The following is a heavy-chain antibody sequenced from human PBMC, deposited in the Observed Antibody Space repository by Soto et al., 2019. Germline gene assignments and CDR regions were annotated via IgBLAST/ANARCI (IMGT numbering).Heavy chain of an antibody. J-gene: IGHJ4*02. CDR2: IRSKAYGGTT. D-gene: IGHD3-22*01. CDR1: GFTFGDYA. Sequence: PGGSLRLSCTASGFTFGDYAMSWFRQAPGKGLEWVGFIRSKAYGGTTEYAASVKGRFTISRDDSKSIAYLQMNSLKTEDTAVYYCTRGKMIVVAPSDYWGQETLVTVSS. CDR3: TRGKMIVVAPSDY. V-gene: IGHV3-49*03.